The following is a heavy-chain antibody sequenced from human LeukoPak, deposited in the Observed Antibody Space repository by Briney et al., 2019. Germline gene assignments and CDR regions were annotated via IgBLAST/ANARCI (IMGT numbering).Heavy chain of an antibody. D-gene: IGHD4-23*01. J-gene: IGHJ4*02. CDR3: GRGGPTVVTYPFDY. CDR1: GFTFRSYG. Sequence: GGSLRLSCAASGFTFRSYGMHWVRQAPGKGLEWVSSTSSSSSYIYYADSVKGRLTISRDNAKNALYLQMNSLRAEDTAVYYCGRGGPTVVTYPFDYWGQGALLTDSP. CDR2: TSSSSSYI. V-gene: IGHV3-21*01.